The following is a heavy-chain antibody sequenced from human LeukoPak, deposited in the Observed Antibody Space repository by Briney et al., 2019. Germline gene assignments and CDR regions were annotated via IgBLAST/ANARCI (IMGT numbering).Heavy chain of an antibody. J-gene: IGHJ4*02. D-gene: IGHD4-11*01. V-gene: IGHV3-72*01. CDR1: GFTFSDHY. CDR3: AREGFSNSPLDY. Sequence: PGGSLRLSCAASGFTFSDHYMDWVRQAPGEGLEWVGRTRNKANSYTTEYAASVRGRFTISRDDSKNSLYLQMNSLKIEDTAVYYCAREGFSNSPLDYWGQGTLVTASS. CDR2: TRNKANSYTT.